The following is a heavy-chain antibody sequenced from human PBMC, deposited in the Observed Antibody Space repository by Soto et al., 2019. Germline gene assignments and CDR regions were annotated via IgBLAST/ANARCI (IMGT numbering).Heavy chain of an antibody. CDR3: ARVQLRNCGGDCYFIHDAFDI. Sequence: SVKVSCKASGGTFSSYTISWVRQAPGQGLEWMGRIIPILGIANYAQKFQGRVTITADKSTSTAYMELSSLRSEDTAVYYCARVQLRNCGGDCYFIHDAFDIWGQGTMVTVSS. D-gene: IGHD2-21*01. CDR1: GGTFSSYT. V-gene: IGHV1-69*02. CDR2: IIPILGIA. J-gene: IGHJ3*02.